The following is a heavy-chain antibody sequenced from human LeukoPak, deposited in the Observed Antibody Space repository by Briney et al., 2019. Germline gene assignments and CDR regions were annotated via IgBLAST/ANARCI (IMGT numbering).Heavy chain of an antibody. D-gene: IGHD3-10*01. CDR1: GFTFSSYG. V-gene: IGHV3-33*06. J-gene: IGHJ5*02. CDR2: IWYDGSNK. CDR3: GKDSYGSGGYSWFDP. Sequence: GGSLRLSCVASGFTFSSYGMHWVRQAPGKGLEWVAVIWYDGSNKYYADSVKGRFTISRDNSKNTLYLQMNSLRAEDTAVYYCGKDSYGSGGYSWFDPWGQGTLVTVSS.